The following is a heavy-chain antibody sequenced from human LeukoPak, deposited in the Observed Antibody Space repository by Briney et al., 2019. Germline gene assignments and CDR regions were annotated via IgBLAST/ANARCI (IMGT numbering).Heavy chain of an antibody. Sequence: PGGSLRLSCAASGFTFSGSAMHWVRQAPGKGLEWVGRIRKKVNTYATVYAASVKGRFTFSRDDSKNTAYLQMNSLKIEDTAVYYCTRGGTYERGPWFDPWGQGTLVTVSS. CDR1: GFTFSGSA. D-gene: IGHD5-24*01. CDR3: TRGGTYERGPWFDP. J-gene: IGHJ5*02. V-gene: IGHV3-73*01. CDR2: IRKKVNTYAT.